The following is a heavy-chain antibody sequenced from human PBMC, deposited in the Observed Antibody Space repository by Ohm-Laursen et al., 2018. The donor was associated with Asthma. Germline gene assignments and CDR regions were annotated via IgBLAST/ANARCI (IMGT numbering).Heavy chain of an antibody. CDR2: ISVSGGTT. V-gene: IGHV3-23*01. J-gene: IGHJ4*02. CDR3: AKGMYYSDSSGYKVLDY. D-gene: IGHD3-22*01. CDR1: GFTFRNYA. Sequence: SLRLSCTASGFTFRNYAMNWVCQTPGKGLEWVSTISVSGGTTYYADSVKGRFTISRDNSKNTLYLQMNNVRAEDTAGYYCAKGMYYSDSSGYKVLDYWGQGTLVTVSS.